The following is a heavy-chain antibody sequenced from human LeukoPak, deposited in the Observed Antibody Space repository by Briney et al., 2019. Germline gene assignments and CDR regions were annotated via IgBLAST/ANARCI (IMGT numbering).Heavy chain of an antibody. V-gene: IGHV3-23*01. CDR1: GFTFSSYA. CDR3: AKDRSGSNYGFAYWYFDL. D-gene: IGHD5-18*01. J-gene: IGHJ2*01. CDR2: ISGSGDST. Sequence: PGGSLRLSCAASGFTFSSYAMTWVRQAPGKGLEWVSAISGSGDSTYYADSVKGRFTISRDNSKNTLYLQMNSLRADDTAVYYCAKDRSGSNYGFAYWYFDLWGRGTLVTVSS.